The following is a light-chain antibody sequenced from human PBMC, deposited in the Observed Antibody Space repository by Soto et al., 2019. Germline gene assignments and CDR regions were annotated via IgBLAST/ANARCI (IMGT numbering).Light chain of an antibody. Sequence: SYELTQPPSVSVAPGKTAMITCGGSNIGSNSVHWYQQKPGQAPVLVIYYDSDRPSGIPERFSGSNSGNTATLTINRVEAGDESDYYCQVWDSSSDHPGMVFGGGTKVTVL. CDR1: NIGSNS. CDR3: QVWDSSSDHPGMV. V-gene: IGLV3-21*04. CDR2: YDS. J-gene: IGLJ2*01.